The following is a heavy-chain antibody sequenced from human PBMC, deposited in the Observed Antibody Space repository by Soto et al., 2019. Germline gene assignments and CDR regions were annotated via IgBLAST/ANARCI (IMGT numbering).Heavy chain of an antibody. D-gene: IGHD3-22*01. Sequence: EVQLVESGGGLVEPGGSLRLSCAASEFTFNNAWMSWVRQAPGKGLEWVGRIKSKKDGGATDFAAPVKGRFAISRDDSKNTLYLQMNSLKTEDTAVYFCTTDYYDATGYYGYFQYWGQGTLLTVSS. J-gene: IGHJ1*01. V-gene: IGHV3-15*01. CDR1: EFTFNNAW. CDR2: IKSKKDGGAT. CDR3: TTDYYDATGYYGYFQY.